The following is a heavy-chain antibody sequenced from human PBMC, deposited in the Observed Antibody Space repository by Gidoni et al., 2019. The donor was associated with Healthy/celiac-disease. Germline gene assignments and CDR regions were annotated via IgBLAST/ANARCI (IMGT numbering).Heavy chain of an antibody. CDR2: ISWNSGSI. D-gene: IGHD4-4*01. J-gene: IGHJ4*02. V-gene: IGHV3-9*01. CDR1: GFTFDDYA. CDR3: AKVGGRDSNYDGDY. Sequence: EVQLVESGGGLVQPGRSLRLSCAASGFTFDDYAMHWVRQAPGKGREWVSGISWNSGSIGYADSVKGRFTISRDNAKNSLYLQMNSLRAEDTALYYCAKVGGRDSNYDGDYWGQGTLVTVSS.